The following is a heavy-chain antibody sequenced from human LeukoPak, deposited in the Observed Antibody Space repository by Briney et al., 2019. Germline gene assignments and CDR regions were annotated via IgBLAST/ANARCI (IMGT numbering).Heavy chain of an antibody. CDR3: ARRPTKDSSGYRFDY. Sequence: SETLSLTCTVSGGSTSSSSYYWGWIRQPPGKGLEWIGSIYYSGSTYYNPSLKSRVTISVDTSKNQFSLKLSSVTAADTAVYYCARRPTKDSSGYRFDYWGQGTLVTVSS. CDR2: IYYSGST. V-gene: IGHV4-39*01. D-gene: IGHD3-22*01. J-gene: IGHJ4*02. CDR1: GGSTSSSSYY.